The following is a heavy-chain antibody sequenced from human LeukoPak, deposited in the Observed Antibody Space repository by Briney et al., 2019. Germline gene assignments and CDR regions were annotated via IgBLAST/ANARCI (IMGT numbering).Heavy chain of an antibody. D-gene: IGHD3-22*01. J-gene: IGHJ3*02. Sequence: PGGSLRLSCAASGFTFDDYGMNWVRQAPGKRLEWVSGINWNGDNTGYVDSVKGRFSSSRDNAKNSLYLQMNSLRAEDTALYYCARTRSYDSSAIYAFDIWGQGTMVTVSS. CDR1: GFTFDDYG. CDR2: INWNGDNT. V-gene: IGHV3-20*04. CDR3: ARTRSYDSSAIYAFDI.